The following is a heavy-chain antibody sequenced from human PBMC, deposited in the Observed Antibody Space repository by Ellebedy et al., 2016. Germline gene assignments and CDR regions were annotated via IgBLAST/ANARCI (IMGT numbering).Heavy chain of an antibody. D-gene: IGHD6-19*01. CDR2: ISSSSSYI. CDR1: GFTFSSYS. CDR3: AKAKAVAEGTFDY. V-gene: IGHV3-21*01. J-gene: IGHJ4*02. Sequence: GESLKISCAASGFTFSSYSMNWVRQAPGKGLEWVSSISSSSSYIYYADSVKGRFTISRDNAKNSLYLQMNSLRAEDTAVYYCAKAKAVAEGTFDYWGQGTLVTVSS.